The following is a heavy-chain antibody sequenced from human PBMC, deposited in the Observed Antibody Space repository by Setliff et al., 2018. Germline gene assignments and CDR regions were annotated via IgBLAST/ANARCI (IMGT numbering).Heavy chain of an antibody. CDR3: VRAGFDAISNGLDY. V-gene: IGHV1-2*06. Sequence: ASVKVSCKASGGTFSSYDISWVRQAPGQGLEWMGRISPHTGGTNSAQKFQGRVTMTRDTSVSTVYVELNSLRSDDTAVYYCVRAGFDAISNGLDYWGQGTLVTVSS. CDR1: GGTFSSYD. D-gene: IGHD3-3*01. J-gene: IGHJ4*02. CDR2: ISPHTGGT.